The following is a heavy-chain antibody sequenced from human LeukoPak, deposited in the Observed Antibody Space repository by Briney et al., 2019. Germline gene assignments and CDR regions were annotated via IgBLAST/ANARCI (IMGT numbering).Heavy chain of an antibody. CDR2: IYTSGST. J-gene: IGHJ6*03. CDR3: ARDRPLYCSSTSCYSRYYYMDV. CDR1: GGSISSYY. V-gene: IGHV4-4*07. Sequence: PSETLSLTCTVSGGSISSYYWSWIRQPAGKGLEWIGRIYTSGSTNYNPSLKSRVTMSVDTSKNQFSLKLSSVTAADTAVYYCARDRPLYCSSTSCYSRYYYMDVWGKGTTVTISS. D-gene: IGHD2-2*01.